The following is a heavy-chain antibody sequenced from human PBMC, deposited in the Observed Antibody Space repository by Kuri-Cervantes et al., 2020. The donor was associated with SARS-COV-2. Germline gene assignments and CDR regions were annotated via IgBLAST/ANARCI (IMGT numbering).Heavy chain of an antibody. D-gene: IGHD2-8*01. J-gene: IGHJ6*02. V-gene: IGHV1-69*13. CDR2: IIPIFGTA. CDR1: GGTFSSYA. Sequence: SVKVSCKASGGTFSSYAISWVRQAPGQGLEWMGGIIPIFGTANYAQKFQGRVTITADESTSTAYMELSSLRSEDTAVYYCARPLHCTNGVCSYYYYYGMDVWGQGTTVTV. CDR3: ARPLHCTNGVCSYYYYYGMDV.